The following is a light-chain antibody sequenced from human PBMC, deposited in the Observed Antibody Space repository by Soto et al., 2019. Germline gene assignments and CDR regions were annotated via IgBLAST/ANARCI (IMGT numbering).Light chain of an antibody. V-gene: IGLV4-69*01. CDR2: LKSDGSH. CDR1: SGHSSYA. Sequence: QLVLTQSPSASASLGASVKLTCTLSSGHSSYAIAWYQQQPEKGPRYLMKLKSDGSHSKGDGIPDRFSGSSSGAERYLTISSLQSEDEADYYCQTWGTDIKGVFGGGTKLTVL. J-gene: IGLJ2*01. CDR3: QTWGTDIKGV.